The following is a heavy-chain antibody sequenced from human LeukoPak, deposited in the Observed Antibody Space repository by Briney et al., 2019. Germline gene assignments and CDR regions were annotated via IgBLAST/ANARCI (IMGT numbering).Heavy chain of an antibody. CDR3: AASPLYYYYMDV. J-gene: IGHJ6*03. V-gene: IGHV3-21*01. Sequence: GSLRLSCAASGFTFSSYSMNWVRQAPGKGLEWVSSISSSSSYIYYADSVKGRFTISRDNAKNSLYLQMNSLRAEDTAVYYCAASPLYYYYMDVWGKGTTVTISS. CDR1: GFTFSSYS. CDR2: ISSSSSYI.